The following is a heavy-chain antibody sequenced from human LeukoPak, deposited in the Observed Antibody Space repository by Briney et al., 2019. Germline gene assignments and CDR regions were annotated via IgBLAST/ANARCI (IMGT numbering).Heavy chain of an antibody. V-gene: IGHV3-48*03. Sequence: PGGSLRLSCAASGFTFSSYEMNWVRQAPGKGLEWVSYISTSGNSIYYADSVKGRFTISRDNSKNTVSLQMNSLRGDDTAVYYCAKDDAWGRYKDWGQGTLVTVSS. J-gene: IGHJ1*01. CDR2: ISTSGNSI. CDR3: AKDDAWGRYKD. D-gene: IGHD3-16*01. CDR1: GFTFSSYE.